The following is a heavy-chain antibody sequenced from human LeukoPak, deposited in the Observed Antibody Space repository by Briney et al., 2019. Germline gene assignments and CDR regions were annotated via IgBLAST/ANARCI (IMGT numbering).Heavy chain of an antibody. V-gene: IGHV1-69*06. Sequence: SVKVSCKASGCTFSTVGISWVRQAPGQGLEWMGGIIPMSGTVNNAQKFQGRVTITADKSTGTAYMELSSLRSDDTAVYYCARETGYAYGRAPLDYWGQGTLVTVSP. D-gene: IGHD3-10*01. J-gene: IGHJ4*02. CDR3: ARETGYAYGRAPLDY. CDR2: IIPMSGTV. CDR1: GCTFSTVG.